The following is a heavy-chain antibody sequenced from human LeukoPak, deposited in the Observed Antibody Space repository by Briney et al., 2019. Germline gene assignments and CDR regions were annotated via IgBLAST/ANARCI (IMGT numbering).Heavy chain of an antibody. CDR2: ISSSSSYI. V-gene: IGHV3-21*01. Sequence: GGSLRLSCAASGFTFSSYSMNWVRQAPGKGLEWVSSISSSSSYIYYADSVKGRFTISRDNAKNSLYLQMNSLRAEDTAVYYCARGDDGSSGGSCYDYWGQGTLVTVSS. CDR1: GFTFSSYS. D-gene: IGHD2-15*01. J-gene: IGHJ4*02. CDR3: ARGDDGSSGGSCYDY.